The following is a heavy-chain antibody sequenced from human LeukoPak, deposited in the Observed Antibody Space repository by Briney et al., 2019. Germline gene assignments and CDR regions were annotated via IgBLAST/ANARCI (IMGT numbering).Heavy chain of an antibody. D-gene: IGHD7-27*01. V-gene: IGHV3-7*03. Sequence: GGSLRLSCVASGFPFSSYWMTWVRQAPGKGLEWVANIKQDGSKKSYVDSVKGRFTISRDNAKNSLFLQMNSLRAEDTAVYYCAKDGGLWVSAHWGDSWGRGTLVTVSS. J-gene: IGHJ4*02. CDR1: GFPFSSYW. CDR2: IKQDGSKK. CDR3: AKDGGLWVSAHWGDS.